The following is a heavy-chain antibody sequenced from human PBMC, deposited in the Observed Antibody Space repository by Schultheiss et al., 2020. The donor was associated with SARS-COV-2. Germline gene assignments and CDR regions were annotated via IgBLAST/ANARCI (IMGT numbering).Heavy chain of an antibody. CDR3: ARQISSSSPRVDY. CDR1: GGSISSYY. D-gene: IGHD6-6*01. CDR2: VYYTGSA. V-gene: IGHV4-59*08. Sequence: SETLSLTCTVSGGSISSYYWSWIRQPPGKGLEWIGYVYYTGSANYNPSLESRVTISVDTSKNQFSLKLSSVTAADTAVYYCARQISSSSPRVDYWGQGTLVTVSS. J-gene: IGHJ4*02.